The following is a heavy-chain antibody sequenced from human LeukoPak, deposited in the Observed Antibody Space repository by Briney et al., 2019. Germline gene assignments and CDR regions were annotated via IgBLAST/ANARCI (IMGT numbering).Heavy chain of an antibody. V-gene: IGHV3-74*01. CDR2: IKSDGST. D-gene: IGHD3-22*01. CDR3: ARAPSEIGGYYPEYFRH. CDR1: GFTFSSYW. J-gene: IGHJ1*01. Sequence: GGSLRLSYAASGFTFSSYWMHWVRQAPGKGLVWVSRIKSDGSTNYADSVKGRFTIFRDNAKNTLSLQMNSLRAEDTGVYYCARAPSEIGGYYPEYFRHWGQGTLVTVSS.